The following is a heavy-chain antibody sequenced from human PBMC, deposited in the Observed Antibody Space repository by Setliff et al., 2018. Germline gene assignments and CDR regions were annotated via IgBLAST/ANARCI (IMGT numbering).Heavy chain of an antibody. Sequence: PSETLSLTCTVSGGSISRGDYYWSWIRQHPGKGLEWIGEINHSGSTNYNPSLKSRVTISVDTSKNQFSLKLSSVTAADTAVYYCAREKTVYWYYGMDVWGQGTTVTVSS. CDR1: GGSISRGDYY. CDR2: INHSGST. CDR3: AREKTVYWYYGMDV. V-gene: IGHV4-31*03. J-gene: IGHJ6*02. D-gene: IGHD2-15*01.